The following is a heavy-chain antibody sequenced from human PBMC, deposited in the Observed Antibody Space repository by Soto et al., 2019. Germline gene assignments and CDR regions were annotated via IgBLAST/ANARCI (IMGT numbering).Heavy chain of an antibody. V-gene: IGHV2-5*01. J-gene: IGHJ4*02. D-gene: IGHD3-16*02. Sequence: SGPTLVNPTQTLTLTCTFSGFSLSTSGVGVAWIRQPPGKALEWLALNYWNDDKRYSPSLKSRLTITKDTCNNQVVLTMANMYPGDTATYYCAHTTLVNVPGDYWGQGTLVTVYS. CDR3: AHTTLVNVPGDY. CDR1: GFSLSTSGVG. CDR2: NYWNDDK.